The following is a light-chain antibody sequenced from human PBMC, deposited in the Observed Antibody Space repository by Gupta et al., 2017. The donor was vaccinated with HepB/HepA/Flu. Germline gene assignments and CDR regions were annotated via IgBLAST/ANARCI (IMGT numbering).Light chain of an antibody. V-gene: IGKV1-9*01. J-gene: IGKJ3*01. CDR1: QGISNY. CDR2: AAS. CDR3: QQVNVYPFT. Sequence: DIQLTQSPSFLSASVGDRVTITCRASQGISNYLAWYQQKAGKAPNLLIYAASTLQSGVSLRFSGSGSGTEFTLTISSLHPEDFATYYCQQVNVYPFTFGPGTKVDVK.